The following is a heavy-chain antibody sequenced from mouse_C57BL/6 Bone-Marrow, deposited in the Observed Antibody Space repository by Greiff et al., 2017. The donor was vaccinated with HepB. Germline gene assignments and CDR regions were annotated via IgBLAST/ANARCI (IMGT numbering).Heavy chain of an antibody. D-gene: IGHD2-4*01. Sequence: QVQLQQSGAELVKPGASVKLSCKASGYTFTSYWMHWVKQRPGQGLEWIGMIHPNSGSTNYNEKFKSKATLTVDKSSSTAYMQLSSLTSEDSAVYYCARSDYEYFDYWGQGTTLTVSS. V-gene: IGHV1-64*01. CDR1: GYTFTSYW. CDR2: IHPNSGST. J-gene: IGHJ2*01. CDR3: ARSDYEYFDY.